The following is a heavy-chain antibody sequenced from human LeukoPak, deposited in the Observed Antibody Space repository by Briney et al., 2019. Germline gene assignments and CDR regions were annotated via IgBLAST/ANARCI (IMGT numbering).Heavy chain of an antibody. V-gene: IGHV4-59*08. CDR1: RGSISSYY. D-gene: IGHD6-19*01. CDR2: MYYSGST. Sequence: SETLSLTCTISRGSISSYYWSWIRQSPGKGLEWIGYMYYSGSTKYSPSLKSRVTISGDTSKNQFSLKLSSVTAADTAVYYCARHSSYSSGWFPYFDLWGQGILVTVSS. CDR3: ARHSSYSSGWFPYFDL. J-gene: IGHJ4*02.